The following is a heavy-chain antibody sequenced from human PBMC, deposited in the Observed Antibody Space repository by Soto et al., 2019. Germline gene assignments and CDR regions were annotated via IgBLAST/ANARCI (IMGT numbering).Heavy chain of an antibody. CDR3: AREYPGYSSSWYYFDY. J-gene: IGHJ4*02. V-gene: IGHV4-38-2*02. CDR1: GYSISSGYY. Sequence: LSLTCAVSGYSISSGYYWGWIRQPPGKGLEWIGSIYHSGSTYYNPSLKSRVTISVDTSKNQFSLKLSSVTAADTAVYYCAREYPGYSSSWYYFDYWGQGTLVTVSS. CDR2: IYHSGST. D-gene: IGHD6-13*01.